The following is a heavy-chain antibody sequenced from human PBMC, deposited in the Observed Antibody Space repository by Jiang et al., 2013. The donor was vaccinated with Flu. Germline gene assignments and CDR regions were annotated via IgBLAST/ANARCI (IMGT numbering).Heavy chain of an antibody. CDR1: GDSVSSLSYY. D-gene: IGHD1/OR15-1a*01. Sequence: LLKPSETLSLTCTVSGDSVSSLSYYWSWIRQPPGKGLEWIGYVYSRGNTYYNPSLKSRVTISVDTSKNQFSLNPSSVTAADTAVYYCARRGTYFFDYWGQGTLVTVSS. V-gene: IGHV4-61*01. J-gene: IGHJ4*02. CDR2: VYSRGNT. CDR3: ARRGTYFFDY.